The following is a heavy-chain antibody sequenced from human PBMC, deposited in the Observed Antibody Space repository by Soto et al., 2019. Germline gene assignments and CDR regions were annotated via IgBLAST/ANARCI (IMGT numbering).Heavy chain of an antibody. D-gene: IGHD3-3*01. Sequence: GESLKISCKGSGYSFTSYWIGWVRQMPGKGLEWMGIIYPGDSDTRYSPSFQGQVTISADKSISTAYLQWSSLKASDTAMYYCARVNYDFWSGYPNYYYYGMDVWGQGTTVTVSS. CDR3: ARVNYDFWSGYPNYYYYGMDV. CDR2: IYPGDSDT. J-gene: IGHJ6*02. V-gene: IGHV5-51*01. CDR1: GYSFTSYW.